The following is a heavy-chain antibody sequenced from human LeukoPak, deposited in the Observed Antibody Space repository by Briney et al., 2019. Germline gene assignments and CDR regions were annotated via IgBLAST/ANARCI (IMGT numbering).Heavy chain of an antibody. D-gene: IGHD3-10*01. V-gene: IGHV4-4*02. J-gene: IGHJ4*02. Sequence: SETLSLTCAVSGGSISSSNWWSWVRQPPGKGLEWIGEIYHSGSTNYNPSLKSRVTISVDKSKNQFSLKLSSVTAADTAVYYCARDYYYGSGRNYFDYWGQGTLVTVSS. CDR2: IYHSGST. CDR3: ARDYYYGSGRNYFDY. CDR1: GGSISSSNW.